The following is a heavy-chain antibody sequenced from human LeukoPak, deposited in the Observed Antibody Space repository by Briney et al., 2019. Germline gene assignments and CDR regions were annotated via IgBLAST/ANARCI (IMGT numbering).Heavy chain of an antibody. CDR3: ARGRDLGTKYYDFWSGYYSGFWFDP. CDR1: GYSISSGYY. D-gene: IGHD3-3*01. V-gene: IGHV4-38-2*01. J-gene: IGHJ5*02. Sequence: SETLSLTCAASGYSISSGYYWGWIRQPPGKGLEWIGSIYHSGSTYYNPSLKSRVTISVDTSKNQFSLKLSSVTAADTAVYYCARGRDLGTKYYDFWSGYYSGFWFDPWGQGTLVTVSS. CDR2: IYHSGST.